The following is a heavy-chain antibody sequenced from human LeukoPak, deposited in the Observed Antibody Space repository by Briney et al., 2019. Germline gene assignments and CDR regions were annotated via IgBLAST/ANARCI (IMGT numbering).Heavy chain of an antibody. V-gene: IGHV4-59*01. Sequence: SETLSLTCTVSGGSISSYYWSWIRQPPGKGLEWIGYIYYSGSTNYNPSLKSRVTISLDTSKNQFSLKLSSVTAADTAVYYCARGGYYDSSGYYYYYYYYMDVWGKGTTVTVSS. J-gene: IGHJ6*03. CDR2: IYYSGST. CDR1: GGSISSYY. D-gene: IGHD3-22*01. CDR3: ARGGYYDSSGYYYYYYYYMDV.